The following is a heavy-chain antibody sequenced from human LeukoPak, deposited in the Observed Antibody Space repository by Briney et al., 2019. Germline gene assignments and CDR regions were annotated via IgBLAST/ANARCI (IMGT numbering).Heavy chain of an antibody. Sequence: GGSLRLSCAASGLTLSSYWMAWVRQAPGKGLEWVANIKEDGSEKHYVDSVKGRFTISRDNAKNSLYLQMNSLRAEDTAVYYCARGYGVAYWGQGTLVIVSS. D-gene: IGHD4/OR15-4a*01. V-gene: IGHV3-7*01. CDR3: ARGYGVAY. J-gene: IGHJ4*02. CDR1: GLTLSSYW. CDR2: IKEDGSEK.